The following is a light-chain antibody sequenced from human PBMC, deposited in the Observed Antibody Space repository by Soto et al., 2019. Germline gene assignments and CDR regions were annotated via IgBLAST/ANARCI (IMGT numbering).Light chain of an antibody. Sequence: QSVLTQPPSASGSPGQSVTISCTGTSSDVGGYNYVSWYQQHPGKAPKLMISEVSKRPSGVPDRFSGSKSGNTASLNVSGLQTEDEADYYCSSYAGTNAVVFGGGTKLTVL. CDR1: SSDVGGYNY. CDR2: EVS. CDR3: SSYAGTNAVV. J-gene: IGLJ2*01. V-gene: IGLV2-8*01.